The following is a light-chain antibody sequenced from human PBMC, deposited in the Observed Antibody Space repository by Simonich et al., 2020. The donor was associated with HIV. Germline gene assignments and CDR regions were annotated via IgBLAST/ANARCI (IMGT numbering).Light chain of an antibody. J-gene: IGKJ1*01. V-gene: IGKV1-5*03. Sequence: DIQMTQSPSSVSASVGDRVTITCRASQSISSWLAWYQQKPGKVPKLLIYKASSLESGVPSRFSGSGSGTEFTLTISSLQPDDFATYYCQQYNSYPWTFGQGTKVEIK. CDR3: QQYNSYPWT. CDR2: KAS. CDR1: QSISSW.